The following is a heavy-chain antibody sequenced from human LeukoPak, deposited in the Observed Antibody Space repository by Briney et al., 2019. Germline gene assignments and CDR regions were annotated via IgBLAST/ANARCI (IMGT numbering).Heavy chain of an antibody. CDR2: IYTSGST. CDR3: ARDSRQLKADAFDI. J-gene: IGHJ3*02. CDR1: GGSINNYY. D-gene: IGHD1-1*01. V-gene: IGHV4-4*07. Sequence: SETLSLTCTVSGGSINNYYWSWIRQPAGKGLEWIGRIYTSGSTNYNPSLKSRVTISVDTSKNQFSLKLSSVTAADTAVYYCARDSRQLKADAFDIWGQGTMVTVSS.